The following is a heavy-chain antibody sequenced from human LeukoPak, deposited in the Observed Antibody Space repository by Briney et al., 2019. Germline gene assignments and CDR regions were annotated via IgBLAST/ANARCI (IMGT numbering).Heavy chain of an antibody. CDR1: GYSISSGYY. Sequence: SETLSLTCTVSGYSISSGYYWGWIRQPPGKGLEWIGSIYHSGSTYYNPSLKSRVTISVDTSKNQFSLKLSSVTAADTAVYYCARTGLRYFDWLLYPNWFDPWGQGTLVTVSS. CDR2: IYHSGST. V-gene: IGHV4-38-2*02. J-gene: IGHJ5*02. D-gene: IGHD3-9*01. CDR3: ARTGLRYFDWLLYPNWFDP.